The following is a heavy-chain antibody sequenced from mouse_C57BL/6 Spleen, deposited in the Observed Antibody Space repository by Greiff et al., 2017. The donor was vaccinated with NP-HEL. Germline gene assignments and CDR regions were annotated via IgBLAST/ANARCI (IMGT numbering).Heavy chain of an antibody. CDR3: ARHYYGSRSYFDY. Sequence: QVQLKESGAELVRPGTSVKMSCKASGYTFTNYWIGWAKQRPGHGLEWIGDIYPGGGYTNYNEKFKGKATLTADKSSSTAYMQFSSLTSEDSAIYYCARHYYGSRSYFDYWGQGTTLTVSS. D-gene: IGHD1-1*01. CDR2: IYPGGGYT. CDR1: GYTFTNYW. J-gene: IGHJ2*01. V-gene: IGHV1-63*01.